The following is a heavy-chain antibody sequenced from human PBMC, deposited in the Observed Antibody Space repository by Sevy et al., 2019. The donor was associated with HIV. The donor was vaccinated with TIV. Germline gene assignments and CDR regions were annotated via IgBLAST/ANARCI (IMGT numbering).Heavy chain of an antibody. Sequence: SETLSLTCAVYGGSFSGYYWSWIRQPPGKGLEWIGEINHSGSTNYNPSLKSRVTISVDTSKNQFSLKLSSVTAADTAVYYCASMFPRKGTTRRTSYYGMDVWGQGTTVTVSS. CDR2: INHSGST. V-gene: IGHV4-34*01. J-gene: IGHJ6*02. CDR3: ASMFPRKGTTRRTSYYGMDV. D-gene: IGHD1-7*01. CDR1: GGSFSGYY.